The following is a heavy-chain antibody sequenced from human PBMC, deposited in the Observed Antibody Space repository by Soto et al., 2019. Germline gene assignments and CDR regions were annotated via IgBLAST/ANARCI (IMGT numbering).Heavy chain of an antibody. CDR2: INHSGST. CDR3: ARVGCSGGSCYLRPSYYYYYMDV. D-gene: IGHD2-15*01. Sequence: SETLSLSCAVYGGSFSGYYWSWIRQPPGKGLEWIGEINHSGSTNYNPSLKSRVTILVDTSKNQFSLKLSSVTAADTAVYYCARVGCSGGSCYLRPSYYYYYMDVWGKGTTVTVSS. CDR1: GGSFSGYY. J-gene: IGHJ6*03. V-gene: IGHV4-34*01.